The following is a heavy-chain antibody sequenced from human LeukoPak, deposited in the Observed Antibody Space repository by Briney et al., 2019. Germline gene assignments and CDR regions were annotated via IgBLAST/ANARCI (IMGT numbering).Heavy chain of an antibody. CDR3: ARAVYCSGGSCYSDFDY. V-gene: IGHV1-18*04. CDR1: GYTFTIYG. Sequence: ASVKVSCKASGYTFTIYGISWVRQAPGQGLEWMGWISAYNGNTNYAQKLQGRVTMTTDTSTSTAYMELRSLRSDDTAVYYCARAVYCSGGSCYSDFDYWGQGTLVTVSS. CDR2: ISAYNGNT. J-gene: IGHJ4*02. D-gene: IGHD2-15*01.